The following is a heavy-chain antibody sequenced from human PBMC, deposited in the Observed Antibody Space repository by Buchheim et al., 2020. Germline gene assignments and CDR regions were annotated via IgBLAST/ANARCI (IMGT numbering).Heavy chain of an antibody. CDR1: GFTFSSYE. CDR3: AREAGSLYYLIVVDKPAPKDAFDI. D-gene: IGHD3-22*01. CDR2: ISSSGSTI. J-gene: IGHJ3*02. Sequence: EVQLVESGGGLVQPGGSLRLSCAASGFTFSSYEMNWVRQAPGKGLEWVSYISSSGSTIYYADSVKGRFTISRDNAKNSLYLQMNSLRAEDTAVYYCAREAGSLYYLIVVDKPAPKDAFDIWGQGT. V-gene: IGHV3-48*03.